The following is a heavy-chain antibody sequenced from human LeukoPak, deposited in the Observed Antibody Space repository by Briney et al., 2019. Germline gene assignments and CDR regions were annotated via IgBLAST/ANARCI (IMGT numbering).Heavy chain of an antibody. D-gene: IGHD3-16*01. CDR1: GYTFTSYD. CDR3: VRRGTRMGAYFQH. V-gene: IGHV1-8*01. CDR2: MNPNSGNT. J-gene: IGHJ1*01. Sequence: ASVKVSCKASGYTFTSYDINWVRQATGQGLEWMGWMNPNSGNTGYAQKFQGRVTMTRNTSISTAYMELSSLRSKDTAVYYCVRRGTRMGAYFQHWGQGTLVTVSS.